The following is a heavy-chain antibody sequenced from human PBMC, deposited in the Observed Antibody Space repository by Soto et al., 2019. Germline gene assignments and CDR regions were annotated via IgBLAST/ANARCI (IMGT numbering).Heavy chain of an antibody. J-gene: IGHJ6*02. D-gene: IGHD3-22*01. CDR3: VTSTWFNTGASYYYYGMDV. Sequence: QVQLQESGPGLVKPSQTLSLTCTVSGGSISSGDYYWSWIRQPPGKGLEWIGYIYYSGSTYYNPSLKRRVTISVDTSKNQFSLKLSSVTAADTAVYYCVTSTWFNTGASYYYYGMDVWGQGTTVTVSS. CDR1: GGSISSGDYY. CDR2: IYYSGST. V-gene: IGHV4-30-4*01.